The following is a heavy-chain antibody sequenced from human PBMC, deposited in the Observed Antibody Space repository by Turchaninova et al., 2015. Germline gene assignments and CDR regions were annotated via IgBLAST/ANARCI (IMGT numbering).Heavy chain of an antibody. Sequence: EVQLVQSGAEVKKPGESLKISCKGSGYSFTSYWIGWVRQMPGNGMEWVGYIYPVDCGTSSGPSFQGPVTISAQKSIRTAYLQWSSLKASDTAMYYCARYSGSYRDAFDIWGQGTMVTVSS. D-gene: IGHD1-26*01. CDR3: ARYSGSYRDAFDI. V-gene: IGHV5-51*03. CDR2: IYPVDCGT. J-gene: IGHJ3*02. CDR1: GYSFTSYW.